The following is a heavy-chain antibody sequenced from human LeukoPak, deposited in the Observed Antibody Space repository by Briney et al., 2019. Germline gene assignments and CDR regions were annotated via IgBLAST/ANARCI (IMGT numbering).Heavy chain of an antibody. J-gene: IGHJ4*02. CDR3: ARASYSASSADFDY. Sequence: GRSLRLSCAASGFTFSSYGMHWVRQAPGKGLEWVAVIWYDGSNIYYVDSVKGRFTISRDNSKNTLYLQMDTLRAEDTAVYYCARASYSASSADFDYWGQGTLVTVSS. CDR2: IWYDGSNI. V-gene: IGHV3-33*08. CDR1: GFTFSSYG. D-gene: IGHD6-6*01.